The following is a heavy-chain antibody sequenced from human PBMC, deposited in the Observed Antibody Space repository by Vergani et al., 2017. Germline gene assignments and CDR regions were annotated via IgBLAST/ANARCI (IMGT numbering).Heavy chain of an antibody. CDR1: GFTFSSYS. D-gene: IGHD6-13*01. Sequence: EVQLLDSGGGLVQPGGSLRLSCAASGFTFSSYSMNWVRQAPGKGLEWVSYISSGSSTIYYADSVKGRFTISRDNAKNSLYLQMNSLRAEDTAVYYCARDQKQPRWFFDLWGRGTLVTVSS. CDR3: ARDQKQPRWFFDL. J-gene: IGHJ2*01. V-gene: IGHV3-48*01. CDR2: ISSGSSTI.